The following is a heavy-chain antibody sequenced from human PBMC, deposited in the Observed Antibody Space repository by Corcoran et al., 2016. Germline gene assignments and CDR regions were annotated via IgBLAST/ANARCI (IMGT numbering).Heavy chain of an antibody. CDR1: GFIFSGST. V-gene: IGHV3-73*02. D-gene: IGHD6-13*01. Sequence: EVRLVESGGGLVQPGGSLKLSCAASGFIFSGSTISWVRQASGKGLEWVGRVRRKSNNYATAYAASVKGSFTISRDDSSTAYLQMNSLKTEDTAVYYCSGHDPKQGLFDYWGQGTLVTVSS. J-gene: IGHJ4*02. CDR3: SGHDPKQGLFDY. CDR2: VRRKSNNYAT.